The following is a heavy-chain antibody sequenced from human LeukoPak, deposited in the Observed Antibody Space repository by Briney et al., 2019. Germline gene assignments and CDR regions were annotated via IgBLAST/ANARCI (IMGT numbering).Heavy chain of an antibody. CDR1: GFTFSSYA. V-gene: IGHV3-23*01. Sequence: GGSLRLSCAASGFTFSSYAMSWVRQAPGKGLEWVSAFSGSGGNTYYADSVKGRFTISRDNSKNTLYLQMNSLRAEDTAVYYCAKSYYYDSSGHSDYWGQGTLVTVSS. CDR2: FSGSGGNT. J-gene: IGHJ4*02. D-gene: IGHD3-22*01. CDR3: AKSYYYDSSGHSDY.